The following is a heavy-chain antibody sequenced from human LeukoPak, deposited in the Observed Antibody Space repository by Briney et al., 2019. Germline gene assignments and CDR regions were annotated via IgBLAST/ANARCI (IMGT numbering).Heavy chain of an antibody. CDR3: ARESDRGCSSTSCPRDY. CDR2: ISRDSNYI. V-gene: IGHV3-21*01. Sequence: PGGSLRLSCATSGFTFSSYSMNWFRQAPGKGLEWVSSISRDSNYIYHADSVRGRFTTSRDNAKNSLYLKMDSLRAEDTAVYFCARESDRGCSSTSCPRDYWGQGILVTISS. J-gene: IGHJ4*02. D-gene: IGHD2-2*01. CDR1: GFTFSSYS.